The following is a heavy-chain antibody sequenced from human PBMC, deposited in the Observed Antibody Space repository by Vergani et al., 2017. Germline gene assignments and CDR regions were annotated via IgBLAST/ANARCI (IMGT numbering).Heavy chain of an antibody. CDR3: ARHESRRFNTVTNWFDP. CDR1: GYPITSGYY. CDR2: IYHSGST. D-gene: IGHD4-11*01. J-gene: IGHJ5*02. V-gene: IGHV4-38-2*02. Sequence: QVQLQESGPGLVKPSETLSLTCTVSGYPITSGYYWGWIRQPPGKGLEWIGSIYHSGSTYYNPSLKSRVTISVDTSKNQFSLKLSSVTAADTAVYYWARHESRRFNTVTNWFDPWGQGTLVTVSS.